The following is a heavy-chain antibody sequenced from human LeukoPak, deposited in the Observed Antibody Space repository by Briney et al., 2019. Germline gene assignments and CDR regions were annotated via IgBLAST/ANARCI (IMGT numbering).Heavy chain of an antibody. V-gene: IGHV3-23*01. CDR1: GFTFSSYA. J-gene: IGHJ4*02. Sequence: PGGSLRLSCAASGFTFSSYAMSWVRQAPGKGLEWVSAISGSGGSTYYADSVKGRFTISRDNSKNTLYLQMNSLRAEDTAVYYCAKSALPRVLLWFGELLAGNFDYWGQGTPVTVSS. CDR3: AKSALPRVLLWFGELLAGNFDY. D-gene: IGHD3-10*01. CDR2: ISGSGGST.